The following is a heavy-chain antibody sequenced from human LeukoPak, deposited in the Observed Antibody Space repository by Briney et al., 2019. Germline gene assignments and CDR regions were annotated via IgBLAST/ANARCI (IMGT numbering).Heavy chain of an antibody. CDR2: IYSGGST. CDR1: GFTVSSNY. CDR3: ARDWLYYDFWSGYYPQ. V-gene: IGHV3-66*02. J-gene: IGHJ6*04. Sequence: GGSLRLSCAASGFTVSSNYMSWVRQAPGKGLEWVSVIYSGGSTYYADSVKGRFTISRDNSKNTLYLQMNSLRAEDTAVYYCARDWLYYDFWSGYYPQWGKGTTATVSS. D-gene: IGHD3-3*01.